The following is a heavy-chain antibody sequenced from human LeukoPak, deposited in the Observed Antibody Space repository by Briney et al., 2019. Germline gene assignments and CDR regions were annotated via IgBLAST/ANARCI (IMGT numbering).Heavy chain of an antibody. D-gene: IGHD3-3*01. CDR1: GFTFSTYG. J-gene: IGHJ3*02. CDR2: IKQDGSEK. Sequence: GRSLRLSCAASGFTFSTYGMHWVRQAPGKGLEWVANIKQDGSEKYYVDSVKGRFTISRDNAKNSLYLQMNSLRAEDTAVYYCARGGRFYDFWSGSLVFDIWGQGTMVTVSS. V-gene: IGHV3-7*01. CDR3: ARGGRFYDFWSGSLVFDI.